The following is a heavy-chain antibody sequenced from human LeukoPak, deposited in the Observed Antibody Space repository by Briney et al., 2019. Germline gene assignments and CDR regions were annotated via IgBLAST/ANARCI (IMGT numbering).Heavy chain of an antibody. J-gene: IGHJ3*02. V-gene: IGHV4-4*07. CDR2: IYTSGST. CDR3: ARAVLVAVAGNGAFDI. D-gene: IGHD6-19*01. CDR1: GGSISSYY. Sequence: SETLSLTCTVSGGSISSYYWSWIRQPAGKGLEWIGRIYTSGSTNYNPSLKSRVTMSVDTSKNQFSLKLGSVTAADTAVYYCARAVLVAVAGNGAFDIWGQGTMVTVSS.